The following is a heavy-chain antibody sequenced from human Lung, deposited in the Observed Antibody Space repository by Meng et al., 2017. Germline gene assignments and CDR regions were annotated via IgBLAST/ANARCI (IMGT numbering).Heavy chain of an antibody. CDR1: GFTFSSYA. J-gene: IGHJ4*02. V-gene: IGHV3-30*01. CDR3: AREKVVGATIQGFDY. D-gene: IGHD1-26*01. CDR2: ISYDGSNK. Sequence: GGSQRLSCAASGFTFSSYAMHWVRQAPGKGLEWVAVISYDGSNKYYADSVKGRFTISRDNSKNTLYLQMNSLRAEDTAVYYCAREKVVGATIQGFDYWGQGTLVTVSS.